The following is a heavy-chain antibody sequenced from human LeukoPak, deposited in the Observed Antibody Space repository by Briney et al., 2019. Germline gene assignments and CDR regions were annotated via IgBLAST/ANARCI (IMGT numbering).Heavy chain of an antibody. CDR2: ISAYNGNT. V-gene: IGHV1-18*01. D-gene: IGHD1-1*01. CDR3: ARIRARYWNDAAFDI. J-gene: IGHJ3*02. Sequence: ASVKVSCKASGYTFTSYGISWVRRAPGQGLEWMGWISAYNGNTNYAQKLQGRVTMTTDTSTSTAYMELRSLRSDDTAVYYCARIRARYWNDAAFDIWGQGTMVTVSS. CDR1: GYTFTSYG.